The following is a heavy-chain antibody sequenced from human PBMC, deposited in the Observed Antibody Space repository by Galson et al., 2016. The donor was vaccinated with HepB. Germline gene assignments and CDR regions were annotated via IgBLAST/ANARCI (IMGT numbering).Heavy chain of an antibody. CDR3: ARDRQYYYAPDAFDI. Sequence: SLRLSCAASGFTVSDNYMTWVRQAPGKGLEWVSLICSAGATYYADSVKGRFTISRDNAKNSLYLQMNSLRDEDTAVYYCARDRQYYYAPDAFDIWGQGTMVTVSS. D-gene: IGHD3-10*01. V-gene: IGHV3-53*01. CDR1: GFTVSDNY. J-gene: IGHJ3*02. CDR2: ICSAGAT.